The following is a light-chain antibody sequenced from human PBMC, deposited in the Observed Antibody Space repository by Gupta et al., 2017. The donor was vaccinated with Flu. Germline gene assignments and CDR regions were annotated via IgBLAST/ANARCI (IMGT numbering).Light chain of an antibody. CDR3: ALLVRSVVGV. J-gene: IGLJ3*02. CDR2: STN. Sequence: TVTLTCGLNSASVSTTHYPSWFQQTPGPAPRTLIHSTNTRSSGVPERFSGSILGTTAALMITGAQADDESHYYCALLVRSVVGVFGGGTKLTVL. CDR1: SASVSTTHY. V-gene: IGLV8-61*01.